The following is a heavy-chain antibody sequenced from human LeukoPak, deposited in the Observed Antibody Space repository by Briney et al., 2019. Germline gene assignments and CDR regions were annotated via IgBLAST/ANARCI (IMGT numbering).Heavy chain of an antibody. D-gene: IGHD6-6*01. CDR3: ARDKPGSSSYDY. J-gene: IGHJ4*02. CDR2: IYHSGSN. V-gene: IGHV4-4*02. CDR1: GGSISSHNW. Sequence: PSETLSLTCAVSGGSISSHNWWSWVRQPPGKGLEWIGEIYHSGSNNYNPSLKSRVTISVDKSKNQFSLKLSSVTAADTAVYYCARDKPGSSSYDYWGQGTLVTVSS.